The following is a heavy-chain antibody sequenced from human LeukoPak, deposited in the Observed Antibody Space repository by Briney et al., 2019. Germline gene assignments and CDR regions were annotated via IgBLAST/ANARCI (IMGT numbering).Heavy chain of an antibody. V-gene: IGHV3-53*01. D-gene: IGHD4-4*01. J-gene: IGHJ4*02. CDR2: IYSGGST. CDR3: AGDRYSNNNFDY. CDR1: GFTVSSNY. Sequence: PGGSLRLSCAASGFTVSSNYMSWVRQAPGKGLEWVSVIYSGGSTYYADSVKGRFAISRDSSKNTLYLQMNSLRAEDTAVYYCAGDRYSNNNFDYWGQGTLVTVSS.